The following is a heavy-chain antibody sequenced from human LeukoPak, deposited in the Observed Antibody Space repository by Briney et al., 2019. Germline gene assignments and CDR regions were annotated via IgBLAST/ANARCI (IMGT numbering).Heavy chain of an antibody. D-gene: IGHD1-26*01. V-gene: IGHV4-39*07. Sequence: SETLSLTCIVSGGSISWSSYYWGWIRQPPGKGLEWIGSMSYSGNTYYNPSLKSRVTISVDTSKNQFSLKLSSVTAADTAVYYCASDLGGSVLVWGQGTMVTVSS. J-gene: IGHJ3*01. CDR2: MSYSGNT. CDR3: ASDLGGSVLV. CDR1: GGSISWSSYY.